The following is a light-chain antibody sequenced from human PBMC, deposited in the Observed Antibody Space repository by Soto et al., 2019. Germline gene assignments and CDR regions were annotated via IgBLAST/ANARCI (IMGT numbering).Light chain of an antibody. CDR3: QQFNKWPLWT. J-gene: IGKJ1*01. V-gene: IGKV3-15*01. CDR2: SAS. CDR1: QSVNSN. Sequence: EIVMTQSPGTLSVSPGERATLSCRASQSVNSNLAWYQQKPGQAPRLLIYSASTRATGTPARFSGSGSGTEFTLTISSLQSEDIAVYYCQQFNKWPLWTFGQGTKVEIK.